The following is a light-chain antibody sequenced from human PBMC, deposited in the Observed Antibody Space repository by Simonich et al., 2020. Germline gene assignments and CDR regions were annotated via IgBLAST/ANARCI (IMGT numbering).Light chain of an antibody. V-gene: IGKV1-8*01. CDR2: AAS. Sequence: AIRMTQSPSSLSASTGDRVTITCRASQGISSYLAWYQQKPGKAPKLLIYAASTLQSGVPSRFSGSGSVTEFTLTISSLQPEDFATYYCQQYNSYWTFGQGTKVEIK. CDR3: QQYNSYWT. J-gene: IGKJ1*01. CDR1: QGISSY.